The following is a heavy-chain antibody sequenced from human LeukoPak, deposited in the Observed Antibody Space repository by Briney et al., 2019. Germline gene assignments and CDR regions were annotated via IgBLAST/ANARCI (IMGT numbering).Heavy chain of an antibody. D-gene: IGHD4-17*01. V-gene: IGHV4-59*01. Sequence: SETLSLTCTVSGGSISSYYWSWIRQPPGKGLEWIGYIYYSGSTNYNPSLKSRVTISVDTSKNQFSLTLSSVTAADTAVYYCAREDHDYGDYTAFDIWGQGTMVTVSS. CDR2: IYYSGST. CDR3: AREDHDYGDYTAFDI. J-gene: IGHJ3*02. CDR1: GGSISSYY.